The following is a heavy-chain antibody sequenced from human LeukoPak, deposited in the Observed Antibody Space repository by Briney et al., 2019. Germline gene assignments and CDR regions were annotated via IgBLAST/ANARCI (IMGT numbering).Heavy chain of an antibody. CDR1: GGSISSGGYY. J-gene: IGHJ4*02. D-gene: IGHD2-15*01. CDR3: ARDDGGSYYFDY. Sequence: NPSETLSLTCTVSGGSISSGGYYWSWIRQHPGKGLEWIGYIYYSGSTYYNPSLKSRVTISVDTSKNQFSLKLSSVTAADTAVYYCARDDGGSYYFDYWGQGTLVTVSS. V-gene: IGHV4-31*03. CDR2: IYYSGST.